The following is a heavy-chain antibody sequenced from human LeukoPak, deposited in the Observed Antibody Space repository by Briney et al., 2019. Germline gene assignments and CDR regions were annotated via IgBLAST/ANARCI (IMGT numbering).Heavy chain of an antibody. V-gene: IGHV3-23*01. J-gene: IGHJ5*02. D-gene: IGHD5-12*01. CDR3: GKGLYHDYSGVGDP. Sequence: PGGSLRLSCAAYGFTFSSYAISWVRQAPGKGLEWVSSTSGSGGKTYYADSVKGRFTISRDNSKNKLYLQTNSLRADDTAVYYCGKGLYHDYSGVGDPWGQGTLVTVSA. CDR2: TSGSGGKT. CDR1: GFTFSSYA.